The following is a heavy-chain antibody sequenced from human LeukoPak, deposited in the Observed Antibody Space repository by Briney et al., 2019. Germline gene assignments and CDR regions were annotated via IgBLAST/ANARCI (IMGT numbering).Heavy chain of an antibody. D-gene: IGHD1-26*01. J-gene: IGHJ4*02. V-gene: IGHV3-30-3*01. CDR3: ARDGHLWELLHDYFDY. Sequence: GGSLRLSCAASGFTFSTYAMHWVRQAPGKGLEWVAVISYDGSNKYYADSVKGRFTISRDNSKNTLYLQMNSLRAEDTAVYYCARDGHLWELLHDYFDYWGQGTLVTVSS. CDR2: ISYDGSNK. CDR1: GFTFSTYA.